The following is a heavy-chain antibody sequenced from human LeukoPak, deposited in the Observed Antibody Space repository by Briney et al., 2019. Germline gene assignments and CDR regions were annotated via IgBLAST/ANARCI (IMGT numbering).Heavy chain of an antibody. D-gene: IGHD3-16*01. CDR1: GGSFSGYY. CDR3: ARFSLHHDHVWGTYDYDY. Sequence: SETLSLTCAVYGGSFSGYYWSWIRQPPGKGLEWIGEINHSGDTTYNPSLKSRVTVSVDTSKNQFFLKLSSVTAADTAVYYCARFSLHHDHVWGTYDYDYWGQGTLVTVSS. CDR2: INHSGDT. V-gene: IGHV4-34*01. J-gene: IGHJ4*02.